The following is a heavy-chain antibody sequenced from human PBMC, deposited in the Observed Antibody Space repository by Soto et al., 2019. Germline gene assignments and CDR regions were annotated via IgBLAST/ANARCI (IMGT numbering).Heavy chain of an antibody. V-gene: IGHV1-69*02. Sequence: QVQLVQSGAEVKKPGSSVKVSCKASGGTFSSYTISWVRQAPGQGLEWMGRIIPILGFANYAQRFQGRVTITADKSTSTAYMELSSLRSEDTAVYYCARASRLGYCSSSSCYDALDIWGQGTMVTVSS. CDR2: IIPILGFA. D-gene: IGHD2-2*01. CDR3: ARASRLGYCSSSSCYDALDI. CDR1: GGTFSSYT. J-gene: IGHJ3*02.